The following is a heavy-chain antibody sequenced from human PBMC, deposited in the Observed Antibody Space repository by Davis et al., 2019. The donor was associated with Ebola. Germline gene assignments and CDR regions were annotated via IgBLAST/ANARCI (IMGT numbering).Heavy chain of an antibody. J-gene: IGHJ4*02. CDR1: GFSLSTSGVG. CDR3: AHRQGYYPRNYFDY. V-gene: IGHV2-5*02. CDR2: IYWDDDK. Sequence: SGPTLVKPPPTLTLTCTFSGFSLSTSGVGVGWIRQPTGKALEWLALIYWDDDKRYSPSLKRRLTITKDTSKNQVVLTMTNMDPVDTATYYCAHRQGYYPRNYFDYWGQGTLVTVSS. D-gene: IGHD3-10*01.